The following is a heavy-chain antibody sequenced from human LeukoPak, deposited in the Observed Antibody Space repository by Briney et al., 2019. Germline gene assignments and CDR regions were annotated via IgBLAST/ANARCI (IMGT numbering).Heavy chain of an antibody. CDR2: IYYSGST. V-gene: IGHV4-59*01. CDR1: GGSISSYY. CDR3: AKVLRAARTNYGMDV. J-gene: IGHJ6*02. Sequence: SETLSLTCTVSGGSISSYYWSWIRQPPGKGLEWIGYIYYSGSTNYNPSLKSRVTISVDTSKNQFSLKLSSVTAADTAVYYCAKVLRAARTNYGMDVWGQGTTVTVSS. D-gene: IGHD6-6*01.